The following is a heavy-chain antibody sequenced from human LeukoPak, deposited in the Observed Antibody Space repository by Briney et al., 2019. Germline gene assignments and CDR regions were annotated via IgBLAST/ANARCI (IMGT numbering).Heavy chain of an antibody. CDR2: INPNSGGT. CDR3: ARGAPYYDILTGYLGNDDY. Sequence: GASVKVSCKASGYTFTGYYMHWVRQAPGQGLEWMGWINPNSGGTNYAQKFQGRVTMTRDTSISTAYMELSRLRSDDTAVYYCARGAPYYDILTGYLGNDDYWGQGTLVTVSS. J-gene: IGHJ4*02. D-gene: IGHD3-9*01. V-gene: IGHV1-2*02. CDR1: GYTFTGYY.